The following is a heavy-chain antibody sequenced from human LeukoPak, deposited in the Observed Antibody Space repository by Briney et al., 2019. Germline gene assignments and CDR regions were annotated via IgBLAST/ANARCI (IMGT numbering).Heavy chain of an antibody. CDR1: VGSISPYF. CDR3: ARDDYRGVTNFDP. Sequence: SETLPLTCTVSVGSISPYFWSWMRQTPGKGLEWIGYISYTGSTNYNPALKSRVTISVDTSKSQFSLQLTSVTAADTAVYYCARDDYRGVTNFDPWGQGTLVTVSS. J-gene: IGHJ5*02. V-gene: IGHV4-59*01. CDR2: ISYTGST. D-gene: IGHD3-10*01.